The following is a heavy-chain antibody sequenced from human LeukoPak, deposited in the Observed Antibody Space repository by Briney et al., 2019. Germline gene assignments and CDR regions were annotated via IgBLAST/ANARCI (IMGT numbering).Heavy chain of an antibody. Sequence: ASVKVSCKASGYTFTGYYMHWGRQAPGQGLEWMGWINPNSGGTNYAQKFQGRVTMTRDTSISTAYMELSRLTSDDTAVYYCARSRASVGTSTYSDYWGQGTLVTVSS. CDR1: GYTFTGYY. V-gene: IGHV1-2*02. CDR3: ARSRASVGTSTYSDY. J-gene: IGHJ4*02. D-gene: IGHD1-1*01. CDR2: INPNSGGT.